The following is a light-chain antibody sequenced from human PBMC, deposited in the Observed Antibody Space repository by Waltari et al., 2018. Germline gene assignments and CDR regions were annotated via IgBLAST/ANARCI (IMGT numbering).Light chain of an antibody. V-gene: IGKV3-15*01. Sequence: EIVMTQSPATLSVSPGERATLSCRASQCVSSNLTRYQQKPGQAPGLLIYVPSTRATGIPARFSGSGWATEFTLTSSSLQSEEFAVYYCQQYNNWPPDTFGQGTKLEIK. CDR3: QQYNNWPPDT. CDR2: VPS. J-gene: IGKJ2*01. CDR1: QCVSSN.